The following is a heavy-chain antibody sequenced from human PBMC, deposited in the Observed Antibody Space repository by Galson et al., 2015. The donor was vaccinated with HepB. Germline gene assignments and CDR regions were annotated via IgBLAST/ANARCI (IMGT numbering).Heavy chain of an antibody. J-gene: IGHJ2*01. Sequence: SLRLSCAASGFTFSSYAMHWVRQAPGKGLEWVAVISYDGSNKYYADSVKGRFTISRDNSKNTLYLQMNSLRAEDTAVYYCASGLYDSSYWYFDLWGRGTLVTVSS. D-gene: IGHD3-22*01. V-gene: IGHV3-30-3*01. CDR3: ASGLYDSSYWYFDL. CDR1: GFTFSSYA. CDR2: ISYDGSNK.